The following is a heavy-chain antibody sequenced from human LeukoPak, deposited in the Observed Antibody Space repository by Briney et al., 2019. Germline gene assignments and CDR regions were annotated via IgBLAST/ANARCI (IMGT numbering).Heavy chain of an antibody. V-gene: IGHV4-34*01. D-gene: IGHD6-19*01. CDR3: ARGKWLDNY. Sequence: SETLSHTCAVYGGSFSDYYWSWIRQPPGKGLEWIGEINHSGSTNYNPSLKSRVTISVDTSKNQFSLKLSSVTAADTAVYYCARGKWLDNYWGQGTLVTVSS. CDR1: GGSFSDYY. J-gene: IGHJ4*02. CDR2: INHSGST.